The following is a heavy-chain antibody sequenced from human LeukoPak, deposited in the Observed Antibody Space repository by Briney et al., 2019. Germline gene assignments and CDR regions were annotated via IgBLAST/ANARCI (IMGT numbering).Heavy chain of an antibody. V-gene: IGHV3-7*01. D-gene: IGHD1-1*01. CDR3: VSTTRSSPFDN. Sequence: PGGSLRLSCAASGFTFSAYWMSWVRQAPGKGLEWLANIKQDGSDKQYVDSVKGRFAISRDNAKTSVYLQMNSLRAEDTALYYCVSTTRSSPFDNWGQVTLVTVSS. CDR1: GFTFSAYW. J-gene: IGHJ4*02. CDR2: IKQDGSDK.